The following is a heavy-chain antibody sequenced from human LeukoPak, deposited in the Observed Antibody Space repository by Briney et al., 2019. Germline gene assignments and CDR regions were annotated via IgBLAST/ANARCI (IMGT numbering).Heavy chain of an antibody. CDR3: ARPSSSWYGGWYFDY. V-gene: IGHV4-39*07. CDR2: IYYSGST. D-gene: IGHD6-13*01. Sequence: SETLSLTCTVSGGSISSSSYYWGWIRQPPGKGLEWIGSIYYSGSTYYNPSLKSRVTISVDTSKNQFSLKLSSVTAADTAVYYCARPSSSWYGGWYFDYWGQGTLVTVSS. CDR1: GGSISSSSYY. J-gene: IGHJ4*02.